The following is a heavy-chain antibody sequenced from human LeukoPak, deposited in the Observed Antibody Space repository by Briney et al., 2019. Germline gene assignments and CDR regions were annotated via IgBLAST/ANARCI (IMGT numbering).Heavy chain of an antibody. CDR2: IHSDGSST. Sequence: QPGGSLRLSCAASGFTFSSYWMHWVRQAPGKGLVWVSRIHSDGSSTNYADSVKGRFTISRDNSKNTLYLQMNSLRAEDTAVYYCAKMRLTYDFWSGSHSHEGYWGQGTLVTVST. D-gene: IGHD3-3*01. V-gene: IGHV3-74*01. CDR3: AKMRLTYDFWSGSHSHEGY. CDR1: GFTFSSYW. J-gene: IGHJ4*02.